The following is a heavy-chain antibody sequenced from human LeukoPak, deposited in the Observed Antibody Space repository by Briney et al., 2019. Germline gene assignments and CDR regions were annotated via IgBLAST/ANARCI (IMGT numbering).Heavy chain of an antibody. D-gene: IGHD3-10*01. J-gene: IGHJ6*02. CDR3: ARTASGGGYYGMDV. V-gene: IGHV3-21*01. Sequence: PGGSLRLSCAASGFTFSSYSMNWVRQAPGKGLEWVSSISSSSSYIYYADSVKGRFTISRDNAKNSLYLQMNSLRAEDTAVCYCARTASGGGYYGMDVWGQGTTVTVSS. CDR1: GFTFSSYS. CDR2: ISSSSSYI.